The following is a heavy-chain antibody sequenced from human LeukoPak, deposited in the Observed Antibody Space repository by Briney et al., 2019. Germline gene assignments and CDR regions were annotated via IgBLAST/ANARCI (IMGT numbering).Heavy chain of an antibody. CDR1: GGSISSSSYY. CDR2: INHSGST. D-gene: IGHD4-17*01. Sequence: SETLSLTCTVSGGSISSSSYYWSWIRQPPGKGLEWIGEINHSGSTNYNPSLKSRVTISVDTSKNQFSLKLSSVTAADTAVYYCARRRKRYGDYNNWFDPWGQGTLVTVSS. V-gene: IGHV4-39*07. CDR3: ARRRKRYGDYNNWFDP. J-gene: IGHJ5*02.